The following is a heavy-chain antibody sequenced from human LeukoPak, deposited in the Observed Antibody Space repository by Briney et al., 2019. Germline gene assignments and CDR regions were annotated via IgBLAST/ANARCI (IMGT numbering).Heavy chain of an antibody. V-gene: IGHV4-31*03. D-gene: IGHD3-22*01. J-gene: IGHJ4*02. CDR2: IYFSGST. CDR3: ARQPPGSGYQYRYYFDY. Sequence: SETLSLTCTVSGGSVNSGGYYWNWIRQYPGRGLEWIGYIYFSGSTFYNPSFESRVFISLDTSKNQFSLRLSSVTAAYTAIYYCARQPPGSGYQYRYYFDYWGQGTLVTVSS. CDR1: GGSVNSGGYY.